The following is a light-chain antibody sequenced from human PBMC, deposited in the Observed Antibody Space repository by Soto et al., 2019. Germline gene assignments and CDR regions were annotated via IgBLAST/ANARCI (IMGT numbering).Light chain of an antibody. CDR2: GVS. CDR3: KQYNNWPYT. V-gene: IGKV3-15*01. Sequence: EILMTQSPATLAVSPGARVALPCRASQSVSRNLAWYQQKSGQAPRLLIYGVSSRATDTPARFSGSGSGTEFTLTISSLQSEDFAVYYCKQYNNWPYTFGLGTKLEMK. J-gene: IGKJ2*01. CDR1: QSVSRN.